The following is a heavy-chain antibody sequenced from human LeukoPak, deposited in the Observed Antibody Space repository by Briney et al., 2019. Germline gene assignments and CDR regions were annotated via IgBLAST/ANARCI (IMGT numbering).Heavy chain of an antibody. D-gene: IGHD6-19*01. CDR1: GFTVSTTY. CDR3: ARDWYSSGYYDY. CDR2: IWSGGST. Sequence: GGSLRLSCAASGFTVSTTYMTWVRQAPGKGLEWVSVIWSGGSTYYADSVKGRFTISRDNSKNTLYLQMNSLRTEDTAVYYCARDWYSSGYYDYWGQGTLVTVSS. V-gene: IGHV3-53*01. J-gene: IGHJ4*02.